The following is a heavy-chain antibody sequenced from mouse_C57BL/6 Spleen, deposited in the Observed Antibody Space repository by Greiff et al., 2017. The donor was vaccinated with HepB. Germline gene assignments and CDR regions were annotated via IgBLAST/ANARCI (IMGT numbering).Heavy chain of an antibody. D-gene: IGHD1-1*01. V-gene: IGHV3-6*01. CDR2: ISYDGST. CDR3: ARLITTVVAMDY. Sequence: EVHLVESGPGLVKPSQSLSLTCSVTGYSITSGYYWNWLRQFPGNKLECMGYISYDGSTNYNPSLKNRISITRDTSKNQFFLKLNSVATEDTATYYCARLITTVVAMDYWGQGTTLTVSS. J-gene: IGHJ2*01. CDR1: GYSITSGYY.